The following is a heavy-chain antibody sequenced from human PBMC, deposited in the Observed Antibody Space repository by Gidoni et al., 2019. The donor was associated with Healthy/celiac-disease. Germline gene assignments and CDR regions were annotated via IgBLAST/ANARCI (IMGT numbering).Heavy chain of an antibody. D-gene: IGHD1-1*01. J-gene: IGHJ4*02. CDR3: ARGELERRGEALDY. CDR2: IYYSGST. Sequence: QLQLQESGPGLVKPSETLSLTCTVSGGSISSSSYYWGWIRQPPGKGLEWIGSIYYSGSTYYNPSLKSRVTISVDTSKNQFSLKLSSVTAADTAVYYCARGELERRGEALDYWGQGTLVTVSS. V-gene: IGHV4-39*01. CDR1: GGSISSSSYY.